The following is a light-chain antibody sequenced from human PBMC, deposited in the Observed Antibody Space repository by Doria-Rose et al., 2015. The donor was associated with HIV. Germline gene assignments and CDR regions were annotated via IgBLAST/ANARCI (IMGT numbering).Light chain of an antibody. CDR3: QQYYTTPMYT. V-gene: IGKV1-NL1*01. Sequence: SQDISNSLAWYQQIPGKAPKLLVYGASRLETGVPSSFSGSGSGTDYTLTISSLQPEDFATYYCQQYYTTPMYTFGQETKLEIK. J-gene: IGKJ2*01. CDR2: GAS. CDR1: QDISNS.